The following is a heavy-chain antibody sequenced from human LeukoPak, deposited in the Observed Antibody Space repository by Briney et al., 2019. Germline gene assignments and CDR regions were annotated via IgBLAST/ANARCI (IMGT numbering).Heavy chain of an antibody. Sequence: ASVKVSCKASGYTFTSYYMHWVRQAPGQGLEWMGIINPSGGSTSYAQKFQGRVTMTRDTSTSTVYMELSSLRSEDTAVYYCARGDYYDSSGYYYEGGRYDYWGQGTLVTVSS. D-gene: IGHD3-22*01. CDR1: GYTFTSYY. CDR3: ARGDYYDSSGYYYEGGRYDY. V-gene: IGHV1-46*01. J-gene: IGHJ4*02. CDR2: INPSGGST.